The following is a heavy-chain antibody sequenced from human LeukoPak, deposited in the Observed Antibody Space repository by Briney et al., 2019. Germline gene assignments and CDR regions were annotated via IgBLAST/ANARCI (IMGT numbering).Heavy chain of an antibody. V-gene: IGHV4-39*01. CDR3: AHQPSGSYSIDY. CDR1: GGSISSTTSY. D-gene: IGHD1-26*01. J-gene: IGHJ4*02. Sequence: SETLSLTCTVSGGSISSTTSYWGWIRQPPGKVLEWVGSFYYSGSTSFNPSLKSGVTISADMSKNQFSLKLSSVTAADTAVYYCAHQPSGSYSIDYWGQGTLVTVSS. CDR2: FYYSGST.